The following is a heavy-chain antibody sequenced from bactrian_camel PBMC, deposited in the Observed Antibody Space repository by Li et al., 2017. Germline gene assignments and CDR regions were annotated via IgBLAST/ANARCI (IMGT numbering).Heavy chain of an antibody. J-gene: IGHJ4*01. CDR2: LSTDGST. V-gene: IGHV3S55*01. CDR3: AADPGTCGYWVQPRRFSN. CDR1: GFTLNDHD. D-gene: IGHD1*01. Sequence: HVQLVESGGGSVEAGGSLRLSRTASGFTLNDHDMGWYRQVPGNECELISTLSTDGSTYYGDSVKGRFTISLDNANNTLYLQMNSLKYEDTAMYYCAADPGTCGYWVQPRRFSNWGQGTQVTVS.